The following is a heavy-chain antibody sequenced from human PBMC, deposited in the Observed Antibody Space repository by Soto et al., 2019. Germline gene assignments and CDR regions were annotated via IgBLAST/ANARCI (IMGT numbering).Heavy chain of an antibody. CDR3: ARGPPYSSSWQADDY. Sequence: PGGSLRLSCAASGFTFDDYGMSWVRQAPGKGLEWVSGINWNGGSTGYADSVKGRFTISRDNAKNSLYLQMNSLRAEDTALYYCARGPPYSSSWQADDYWGQGTLVTVSS. CDR2: INWNGGST. D-gene: IGHD6-13*01. V-gene: IGHV3-20*04. J-gene: IGHJ4*02. CDR1: GFTFDDYG.